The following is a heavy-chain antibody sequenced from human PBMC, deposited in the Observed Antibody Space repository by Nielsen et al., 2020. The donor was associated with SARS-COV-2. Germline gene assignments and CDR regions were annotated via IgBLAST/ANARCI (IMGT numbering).Heavy chain of an antibody. CDR2: IWYDGSNK. J-gene: IGHJ4*02. CDR3: ARDFSPSAVVGATMSRRGLDY. V-gene: IGHV3-33*01. D-gene: IGHD1-26*01. CDR1: GFTFSSYG. Sequence: GESLKISCAASGFTFSSYGMHWVRQAPGKGLEWVAVIWYDGSNKYYADSVKGRFTISRDNSKNTLYLQMNSLRAEDTAVYYCARDFSPSAVVGATMSRRGLDYWGQGTLVTVSS.